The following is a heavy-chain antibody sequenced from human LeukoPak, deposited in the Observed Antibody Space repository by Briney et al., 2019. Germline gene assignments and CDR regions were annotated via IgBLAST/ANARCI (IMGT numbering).Heavy chain of an antibody. CDR1: GFTFSSYE. CDR2: ISSSGSTI. Sequence: GGSLRLSCAASGFTFSSYEMNWVRQAPGKGLEWVSYISSSGSTIYYADSVKGRFTISRDNAKRSLSLQMNSLRADDTAVYYCARGAYSGYDYRFDPWGQGTLVTVSS. J-gene: IGHJ5*02. D-gene: IGHD5-12*01. CDR3: ARGAYSGYDYRFDP. V-gene: IGHV3-48*03.